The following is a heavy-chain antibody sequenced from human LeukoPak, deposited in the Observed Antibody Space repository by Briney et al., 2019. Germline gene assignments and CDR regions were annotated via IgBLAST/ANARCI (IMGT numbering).Heavy chain of an antibody. V-gene: IGHV3-53*01. CDR3: TREKSVVVPSSYYYFDV. Sequence: GGSLRLSCAASGFTFSDYYMSWIRQAPGKGLEWVSLIYSGGSTYYADSVKGRFTISRDNSKNTLYLQMDSLRVEDTAMYFCTREKSVVVPSSYYYFDVWGRGTLVTVAS. J-gene: IGHJ2*01. D-gene: IGHD3-22*01. CDR1: GFTFSDYY. CDR2: IYSGGST.